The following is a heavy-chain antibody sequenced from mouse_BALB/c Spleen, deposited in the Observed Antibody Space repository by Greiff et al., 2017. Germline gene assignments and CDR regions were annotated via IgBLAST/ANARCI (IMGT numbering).Heavy chain of an antibody. J-gene: IGHJ2*01. CDR1: GFTFTDYY. D-gene: IGHD2-4*01. CDR3: ARDINDYDRGYYFDY. Sequence: EVHLVESGGGLVQPGGSLRLSCATSGFTFTDYYMSWVRQPPGKALEWLGFIRNKANGYTTEYSASVKGRFTISRDNSQSILYLQMNTLRAEDSATYYCARDINDYDRGYYFDYWGQGTTLTVSS. CDR2: IRNKANGYTT. V-gene: IGHV7-3*02.